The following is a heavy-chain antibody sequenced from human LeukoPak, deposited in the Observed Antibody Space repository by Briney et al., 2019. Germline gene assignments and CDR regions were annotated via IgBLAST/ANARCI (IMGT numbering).Heavy chain of an antibody. CDR1: GYTFTTYY. V-gene: IGHV1-2*02. CDR2: INPKNGDT. CDR3: ARPRETFNTGRYDYDL. D-gene: IGHD3-22*01. Sequence: VASVKVSCKASGYTFTTYYMHWVRQAPGQRPEWMGWINPKNGDTNLARKYQGRVSLTRDMSSSTVYMEMSSLKSDDTAIFFCARPRETFNTGRYDYDLWGRGTLVTVSS. J-gene: IGHJ2*01.